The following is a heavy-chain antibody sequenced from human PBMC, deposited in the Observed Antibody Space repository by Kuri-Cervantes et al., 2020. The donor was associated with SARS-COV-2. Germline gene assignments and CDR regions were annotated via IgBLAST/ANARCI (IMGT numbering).Heavy chain of an antibody. J-gene: IGHJ4*02. Sequence: ETLSLTCAASGFTFSSYSMNWVRQAPGKGLEWVSSISSSSSYIYYADSVKGRFTISRDNAKNSLYLQMNSLRAEDTAVYYCARDHYYDSSGYYYDLDYWGQGTLVTVSS. D-gene: IGHD3-22*01. CDR3: ARDHYYDSSGYYYDLDY. V-gene: IGHV3-21*01. CDR1: GFTFSSYS. CDR2: ISSSSSYI.